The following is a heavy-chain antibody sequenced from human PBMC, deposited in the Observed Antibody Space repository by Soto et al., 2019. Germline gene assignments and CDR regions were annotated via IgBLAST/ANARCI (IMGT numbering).Heavy chain of an antibody. Sequence: QVQLQESGPGLVKPSETLSLTCTFSGDSISSSNYYLGWIRQSPGKGLEWIGSISYSGTTYYNPSLRSRVTVXXXXXXXXXXXXXXXXXXXXXXXXYCARGVDYTWEMNRHYYFDHWGQGTLATVSS. V-gene: IGHV4-39*01. CDR3: ARGVDYTWEMNRHYYFDH. D-gene: IGHD3-16*01. CDR1: GDSISSSNYY. J-gene: IGHJ4*02. CDR2: ISYSGTT.